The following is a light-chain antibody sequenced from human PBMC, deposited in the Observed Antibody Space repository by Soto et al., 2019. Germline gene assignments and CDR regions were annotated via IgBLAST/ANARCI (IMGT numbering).Light chain of an antibody. CDR2: DAS. CDR3: QQRLNSIT. V-gene: IGKV3-11*01. J-gene: IGKJ5*01. CDR1: QSVGSY. Sequence: IVLTQSPATLFLSRGKRSDLSYRDSQSVGSYLARYQQTAGQAPRLLIYDASNTATGIPAMFSGSGSRTDFTLTISSLEPEDFAVYYYQQRLNSITFGPGTRLEIK.